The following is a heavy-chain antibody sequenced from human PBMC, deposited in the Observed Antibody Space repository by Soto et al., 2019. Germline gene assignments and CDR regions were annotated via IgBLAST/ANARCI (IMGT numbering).Heavy chain of an antibody. Sequence: HVQLQQWGAGLLKPSETLSLTCAVYGGSFSGYYWSWIRQHPGKGLEWIGQINHSGSTNYNPSLRSRVTTSVDTSRNQFSLKMSSVTAAETAVYYSLYQLLLGMVAYCGQGTLVTVSS. J-gene: IGHJ4*02. V-gene: IGHV4-34*01. D-gene: IGHD2-2*01. CDR1: GGSFSGYY. CDR3: LYQLLLGMVAY. CDR2: INHSGST.